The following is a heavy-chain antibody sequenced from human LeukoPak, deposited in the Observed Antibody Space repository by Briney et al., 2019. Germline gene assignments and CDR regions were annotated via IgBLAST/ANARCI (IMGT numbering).Heavy chain of an antibody. D-gene: IGHD6-13*01. J-gene: IGHJ3*02. CDR2: ISGSGGST. CDR3: ARGGYSSSWYEVGITAFDI. V-gene: IGHV3-23*01. CDR1: GFTFSSYG. Sequence: TGGSLRLSCAASGFTFSSYGMRWVRQAPGKGLEWVSAISGSGGSTYYADSVKGRFTISRDNSKNSLYLQMNSLRAEDTAVYYCARGGYSSSWYEVGITAFDIWGQGTMVTVSS.